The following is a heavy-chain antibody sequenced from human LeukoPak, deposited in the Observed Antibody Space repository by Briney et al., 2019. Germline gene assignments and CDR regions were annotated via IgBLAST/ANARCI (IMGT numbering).Heavy chain of an antibody. V-gene: IGHV3-21*01. D-gene: IGHD3-22*01. J-gene: IGHJ3*02. CDR3: SRVLRYDNSGHDSFDI. Sequence: GGTLRLSCAASGFTFSYYAMNWVCKAPGQGLERVSSISTRCTYIYCADSLMGRFTISRVNTAKYLYLQMQILTSADATGVYCSRVLRYDNSGHDSFDIWGQGTMVIVSS. CDR2: ISTRCTYI. CDR1: GFTFSYYA.